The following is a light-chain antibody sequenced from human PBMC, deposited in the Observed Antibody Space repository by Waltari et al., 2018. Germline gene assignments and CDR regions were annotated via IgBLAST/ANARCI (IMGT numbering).Light chain of an antibody. CDR1: QSVSSSY. CDR2: GAS. J-gene: IGKJ1*01. V-gene: IGKV3-20*01. Sequence: EIVLTQSPGTLSLSPGERATLPCRASQSVSSSYLAWYQQKTGQAPRLLVYGASSRATGIPDRFSGSGSGTDFTLTINRLEPEDFAVYYCQQFGTSQWTFGQGTKVEIK. CDR3: QQFGTSQWT.